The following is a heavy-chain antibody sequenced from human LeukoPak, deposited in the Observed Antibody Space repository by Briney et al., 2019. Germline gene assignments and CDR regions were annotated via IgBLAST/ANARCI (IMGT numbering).Heavy chain of an antibody. CDR1: GYTFTGYY. Sequence: ASVKVSCKASGYTFTGYYMHWVRQAPGQGLEWMGWINPNSGGTNYAQKFQGRVTMTRDTSISTAYMELSRLRSDDTAVYYCARDLRGRSSSSDCWGQGTLVTVSS. CDR2: INPNSGGT. J-gene: IGHJ4*02. D-gene: IGHD6-6*01. V-gene: IGHV1-2*02. CDR3: ARDLRGRSSSSDC.